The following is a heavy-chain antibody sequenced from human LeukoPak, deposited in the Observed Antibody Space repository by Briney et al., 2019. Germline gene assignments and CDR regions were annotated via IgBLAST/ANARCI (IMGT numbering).Heavy chain of an antibody. CDR3: ARVWELLFDY. CDR1: GYSISSGYY. J-gene: IGHJ4*02. Sequence: SETLSLTCTVSGYSISSGYYWGWIRQPPGKGLEWIGSIYHSGSTYYNPSLKSRVTISVDTSKNQFSLKLSSVTAADTAVYYCARVWELLFDYWGQGTLVTVSS. CDR2: IYHSGST. D-gene: IGHD1-26*01. V-gene: IGHV4-38-2*02.